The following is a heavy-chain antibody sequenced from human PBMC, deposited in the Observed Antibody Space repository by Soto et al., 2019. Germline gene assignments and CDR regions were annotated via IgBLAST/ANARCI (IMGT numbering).Heavy chain of an antibody. CDR3: ARVGNGGNSDYYYYYGMDV. CDR2: IYHSGST. V-gene: IGHV4-4*02. D-gene: IGHD2-21*02. CDR1: GGSISSSNW. J-gene: IGHJ6*02. Sequence: SETLSLTCAVSGGSISSSNWWSWVRQPPGKGLEWIGEIYHSGSTNYNPSLKSRVTISVDKSKNQFSLKLSSVTAADTAVYYCARVGNGGNSDYYYYYGMDVWGQGTTVTVSS.